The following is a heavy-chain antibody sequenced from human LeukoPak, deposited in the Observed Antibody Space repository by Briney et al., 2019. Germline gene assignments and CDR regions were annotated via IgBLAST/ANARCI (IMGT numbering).Heavy chain of an antibody. Sequence: GGSLRLSCAASGFTFSSYTMNWVRQAPGKGLEWVSSISGSSSYIYYADSVKGRFTISRDNAKNSLYLQMNSLRAEDTAVFYCASLFRDYFGSGSYYNVDYWGQGTLVTVSS. D-gene: IGHD3-10*01. J-gene: IGHJ4*02. CDR1: GFTFSSYT. CDR3: ASLFRDYFGSGSYYNVDY. V-gene: IGHV3-21*01. CDR2: ISGSSSYI.